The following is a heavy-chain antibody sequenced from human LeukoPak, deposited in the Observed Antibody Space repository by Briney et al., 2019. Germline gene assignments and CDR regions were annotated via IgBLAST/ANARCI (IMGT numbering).Heavy chain of an antibody. V-gene: IGHV3-7*01. Sequence: GGSLRLSCAASGFTFSSYWMSWVRQAPGKGLEWVANIKQDGSEKYYVDSVKGRFTISRDNAKNSLYLQMNSLSAEDTAVYYCAREGYCGGGTCYDNWFDPWGQGTLFTVSS. CDR1: GFTFSSYW. CDR2: IKQDGSEK. D-gene: IGHD2-15*01. J-gene: IGHJ5*02. CDR3: AREGYCGGGTCYDNWFDP.